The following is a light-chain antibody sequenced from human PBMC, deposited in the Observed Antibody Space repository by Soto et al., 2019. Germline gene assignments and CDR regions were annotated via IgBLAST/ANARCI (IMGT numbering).Light chain of an antibody. CDR2: VAS. V-gene: IGKV3-20*01. CDR3: QQYGSSPYT. J-gene: IGKJ2*01. Sequence: EIVLTQSPGTLSLSPGERATLSCRASQSVSSSYLAWYQQKPGQAPRLLIYVASRRATGIPDRFSGSGSGTDFTLTISRLEPEDFAVYYCQQYGSSPYTFGQWTKLEIK. CDR1: QSVSSSY.